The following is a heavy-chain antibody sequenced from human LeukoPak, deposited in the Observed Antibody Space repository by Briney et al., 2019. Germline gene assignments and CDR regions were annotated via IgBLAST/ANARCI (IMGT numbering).Heavy chain of an antibody. CDR3: ARAILGVVSTDAFDI. V-gene: IGHV4-38-2*01. D-gene: IGHD3-3*01. CDR2: IYHSGST. Sequence: ASETLSLTCAVSGYSISSGYYWGWIRQPPGKGLEWIGSIYHSGSTYYNPSLKSRVTISVDTSKNQFSLKLSSVTAADTAVYYCARAILGVVSTDAFDIWGQGTMVTVSS. CDR1: GYSISSGYY. J-gene: IGHJ3*02.